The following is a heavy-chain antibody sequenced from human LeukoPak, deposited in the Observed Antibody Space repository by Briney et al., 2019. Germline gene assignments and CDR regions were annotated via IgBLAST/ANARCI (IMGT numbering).Heavy chain of an antibody. CDR1: GFTFSSYG. CDR3: AKDYGSGNYYFDY. J-gene: IGHJ4*02. Sequence: GGSLRLSCAASGFTFSSYGMHWVRQAPGKGLEWVAVISYDGSNKYYADSVKGRFTISRDNSKNTLYLQMNSLRAEDTAVYYCAKDYGSGNYYFDYWGQGTLVTVSS. V-gene: IGHV3-30*18. D-gene: IGHD3-10*01. CDR2: ISYDGSNK.